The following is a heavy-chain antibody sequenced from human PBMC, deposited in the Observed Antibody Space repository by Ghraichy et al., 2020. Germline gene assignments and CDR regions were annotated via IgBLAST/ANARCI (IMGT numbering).Heavy chain of an antibody. V-gene: IGHV4-39*01. Sequence: SETLSLTCTVSAGSISTSSYYWGWIRQPPGKGLEWIGRIYYSGSTYYNPSLKSRVAISVDTSKNQFSLKLSSVTAADTAVYDCARAISPYHYDSSVSYYFDYCGQGTLVTVSS. D-gene: IGHD3-22*01. J-gene: IGHJ4*02. CDR3: ARAISPYHYDSSVSYYFDY. CDR2: IYYSGST. CDR1: AGSISTSSYY.